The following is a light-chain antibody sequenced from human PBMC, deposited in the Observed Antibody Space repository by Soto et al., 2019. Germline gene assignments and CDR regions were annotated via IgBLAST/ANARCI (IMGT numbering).Light chain of an antibody. Sequence: QSALTQPPSASGSPGQSVTISCTGTSSDVGAFSYVSWYQQHPGKAPKLMIYEVNKRPSGVPDRFSGSKSGTSASLAISGLRSEDEADYYCATWDDSLSGRVFGGGTHLTVL. J-gene: IGLJ7*01. CDR1: SSDVGAFSY. CDR3: ATWDDSLSGRV. CDR2: EVN. V-gene: IGLV2-8*01.